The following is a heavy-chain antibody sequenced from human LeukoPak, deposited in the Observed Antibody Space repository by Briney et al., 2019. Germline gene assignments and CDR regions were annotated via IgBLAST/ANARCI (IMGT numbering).Heavy chain of an antibody. CDR3: AKSMVSLYGMDV. Sequence: GGSLRLSCAASGFTFSSYGMHWVRQAPGKGLEWVAFIRYDGSNKYYADSVKGRFTISRDNSKNTLFLQMNSLRAEDTAVYYCAKSMVSLYGMDVWGQGTTVTVSS. CDR2: IRYDGSNK. D-gene: IGHD5-18*01. V-gene: IGHV3-30*02. J-gene: IGHJ6*02. CDR1: GFTFSSYG.